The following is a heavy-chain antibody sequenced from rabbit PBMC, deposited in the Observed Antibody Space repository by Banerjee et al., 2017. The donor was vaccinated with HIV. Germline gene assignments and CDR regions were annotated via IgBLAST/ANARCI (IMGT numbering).Heavy chain of an antibody. V-gene: IGHV1S45*01. D-gene: IGHD8-1*01. Sequence: QEQLEESGGGLVKPGASLTLTCTASGVSFSFSSYMCWVRQAPGKGLEWIACIEVGSSGFTYFATWAKGRFTISKTSSTTVTLQMTSLTAADTATYFCARDSGSSFSSYGMDLWGQGTLVTVS. CDR3: ARDSGSSFSSYGMDL. J-gene: IGHJ3*01. CDR2: IEVGSSGFT. CDR1: GVSFSFSSY.